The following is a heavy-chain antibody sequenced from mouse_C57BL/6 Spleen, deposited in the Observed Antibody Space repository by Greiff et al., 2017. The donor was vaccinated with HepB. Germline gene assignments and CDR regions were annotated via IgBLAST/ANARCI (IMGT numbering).Heavy chain of an antibody. Sequence: QVQLQQSGPELVKPGASVKISCKASGYAFSSSWMNWVKQRPGKGLEWIGRIYPGDGDTNYNGKFKGKATLTADKSSSTAYMQLSSLTSEDSAVYICARERGNYDYFFAYWGQGTLVTVSA. CDR3: ARERGNYDYFFAY. V-gene: IGHV1-82*01. CDR1: GYAFSSSW. CDR2: IYPGDGDT. D-gene: IGHD2-4*01. J-gene: IGHJ3*01.